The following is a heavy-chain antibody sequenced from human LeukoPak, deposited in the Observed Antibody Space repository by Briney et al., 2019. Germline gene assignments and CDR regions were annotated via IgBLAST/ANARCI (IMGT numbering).Heavy chain of an antibody. V-gene: IGHV1-46*01. CDR2: INPSGGST. CDR1: GYTFTSYY. D-gene: IGHD3-22*01. Sequence: ASVKVSRKASGYTFTSYYMHWVRQAPGQGLEWMGIINPSGGSTSYAQKFRGRVTMTRDMSTSTVYMELSSLRSEDTAVYYCARDLVSGYYYLAVYWGQGTLVTVSS. CDR3: ARDLVSGYYYLAVY. J-gene: IGHJ4*02.